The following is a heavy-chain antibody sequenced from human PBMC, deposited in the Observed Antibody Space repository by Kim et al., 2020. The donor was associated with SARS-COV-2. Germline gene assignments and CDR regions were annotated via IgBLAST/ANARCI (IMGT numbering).Heavy chain of an antibody. D-gene: IGHD3-9*01. Sequence: GGSLRLSCAASGFTFSNAWMSWVRQAPGKGLEWVGRIKSKTDGGTTDYAAPVKGRFTISRDDSKNTLYLQMNSLKTEDTAVYYCTTLLRYFVWLAGKYYYYGMVGWHEGTVVTVSS. CDR2: IKSKTDGGTT. J-gene: IGHJ6*04. CDR3: TTLLRYFVWLAGKYYYYGMVG. CDR1: GFTFSNAW. V-gene: IGHV3-15*01.